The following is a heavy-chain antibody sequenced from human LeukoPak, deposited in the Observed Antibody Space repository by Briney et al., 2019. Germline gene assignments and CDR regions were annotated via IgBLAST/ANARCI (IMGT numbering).Heavy chain of an antibody. Sequence: GGSLRLSCAASGFTLSSYSMSWVRQAPGKGLEWVSSISSRSGYIYYGDSGKGRFTISRDNAKNSLYLQMNTLRAEDTAVYYCASFDSSGWHYFDYWGQGTLVTVSA. CDR1: GFTLSSYS. J-gene: IGHJ4*02. CDR3: ASFDSSGWHYFDY. D-gene: IGHD6-19*01. CDR2: ISSRSGYI. V-gene: IGHV3-21*01.